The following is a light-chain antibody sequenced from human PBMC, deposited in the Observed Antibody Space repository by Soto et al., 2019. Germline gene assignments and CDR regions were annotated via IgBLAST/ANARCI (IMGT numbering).Light chain of an antibody. CDR3: QQYGSSSWT. J-gene: IGKJ1*01. CDR2: GAY. CDR1: QSVSSTY. V-gene: IGKV3-20*01. Sequence: EIVLTQSPGTLSLSPGERATLSCRASQSVSSTYLAWYQQKPGQAPRLLIYGAYSRAADIPDRFSGSGSGTDFTLTISRLEPEDFAVYYCQQYGSSSWTFGQGTKVEIK.